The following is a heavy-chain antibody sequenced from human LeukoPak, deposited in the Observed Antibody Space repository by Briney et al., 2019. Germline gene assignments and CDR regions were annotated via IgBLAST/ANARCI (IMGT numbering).Heavy chain of an antibody. Sequence: SETLSLTCAVSGGSISGYYWSWIRQPPGKGLEWIGYIYYSGSTNYNPSLKSRVTISVDTSKNQFSLKLSSVTAADTAVYYCARKGGSGYCSGGSCIDYWGQGTLVTVSS. CDR3: ARKGGSGYCSGGSCIDY. CDR1: GGSISGYY. V-gene: IGHV4-59*01. D-gene: IGHD2-15*01. J-gene: IGHJ4*02. CDR2: IYYSGST.